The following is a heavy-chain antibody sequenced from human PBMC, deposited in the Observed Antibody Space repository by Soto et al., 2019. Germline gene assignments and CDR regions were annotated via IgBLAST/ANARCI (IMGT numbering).Heavy chain of an antibody. D-gene: IGHD5-18*01. CDR1: GFTFSSYA. Sequence: EVQLLESGGGLVQPGGSLRLSCAASGFTFSSYAMSWVRQAPGKGLEWVSAISGSGGSTYYADSVKGRFTISRDNSKNTLYLQMNSLRAEDTAVYYCAKDSVRYSYGPGWSWVDPWGQGTLVTVSS. V-gene: IGHV3-23*01. CDR3: AKDSVRYSYGPGWSWVDP. J-gene: IGHJ5*02. CDR2: ISGSGGST.